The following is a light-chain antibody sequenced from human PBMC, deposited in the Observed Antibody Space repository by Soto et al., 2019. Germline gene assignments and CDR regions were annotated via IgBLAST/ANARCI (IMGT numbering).Light chain of an antibody. CDR1: QSVSSN. V-gene: IGKV3-15*01. J-gene: IGKJ2*01. CDR2: GAS. CDR3: QQYNKWFT. Sequence: EIVMTQSPATLSVSPGDRATLSCRASQSVSSNLAWYQQKPGQGPRLLIYGASTRATGIPARFSGSGSGAEFTPTISSLQSEDFAVYYCQQYNKWFTFGQGTKLEIK.